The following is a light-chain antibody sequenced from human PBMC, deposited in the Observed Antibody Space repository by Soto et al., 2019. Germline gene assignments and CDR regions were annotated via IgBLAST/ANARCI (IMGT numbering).Light chain of an antibody. CDR2: AAS. CDR3: QQLNSYPLT. CDR1: QGISNY. J-gene: IGKJ4*01. Sequence: DIQLTQSPSFLSASVGDRVTITCRASQGISNYLAWYQRKPGKAPQLLIYAASTLQSGVPSRFGGSGSGTEFTLTIRSLQPEDFATYDFQQLNSYPLTFGGGTNVEIK. V-gene: IGKV1-9*01.